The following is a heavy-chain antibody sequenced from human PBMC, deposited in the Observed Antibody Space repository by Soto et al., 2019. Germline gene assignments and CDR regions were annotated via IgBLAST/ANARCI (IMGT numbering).Heavy chain of an antibody. CDR2: VSPYHGNA. D-gene: IGHD3-3*01. CDR1: GYTFSNYA. Sequence: GASVKVSCKPSGYTFSNYALSWVRQAPGQGLEWMGWVSPYHGNANYTEKFQGRVSMTTDTSTTTAYMELTSLTSDDTAIYYCARAISLRMAAPAYWGQGTLVTVSS. J-gene: IGHJ4*02. V-gene: IGHV1-18*04. CDR3: ARAISLRMAAPAY.